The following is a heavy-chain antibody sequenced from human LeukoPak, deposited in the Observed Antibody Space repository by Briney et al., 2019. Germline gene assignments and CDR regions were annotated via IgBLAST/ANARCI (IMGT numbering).Heavy chain of an antibody. Sequence: ASVKLSCKASGGTFSSYAISWVRQAPGQGLEWMGGIIPIFGTANYAQKFQGRVTITTDESTSTAYMELSSLRSEDTAVYYCASMRVFRITMVRGACFDIWGQGTMVTVSS. J-gene: IGHJ3*02. CDR2: IIPIFGTA. D-gene: IGHD3-10*01. CDR1: GGTFSSYA. V-gene: IGHV1-69*05. CDR3: ASMRVFRITMVRGACFDI.